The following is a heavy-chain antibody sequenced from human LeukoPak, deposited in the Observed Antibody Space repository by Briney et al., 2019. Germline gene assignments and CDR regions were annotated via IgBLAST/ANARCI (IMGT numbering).Heavy chain of an antibody. Sequence: ASVKVSCKASGYTFTNYAMNWVRQAPGQGLEWMGWINTNTGNPTYAQGFTGRFVFSLDTSVSTAYLQISSLKAEDTAVYYCARTADASRLQNRYFDYWGQGTLVTVSS. CDR1: GYTFTNYA. CDR3: ARTADASRLQNRYFDY. D-gene: IGHD4-11*01. CDR2: INTNTGNP. V-gene: IGHV7-4-1*02. J-gene: IGHJ4*02.